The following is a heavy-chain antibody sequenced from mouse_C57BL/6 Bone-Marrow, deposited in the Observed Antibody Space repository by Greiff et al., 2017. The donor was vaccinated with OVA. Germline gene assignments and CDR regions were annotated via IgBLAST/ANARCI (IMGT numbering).Heavy chain of an antibody. CDR2: INPNNGGT. J-gene: IGHJ2*01. Sequence: EVQLQQSGPELVKPGASVKIPCKASGYTFTDYNMDWVKQSHGKSLEWIGDINPNNGGTIYNQKFKGKATLTVDKSSSTAYMELRSLTSEDTAVYYCARGGITTVVAPYFDYWGQGTTLTVSS. V-gene: IGHV1-18*01. CDR1: GYTFTDYN. D-gene: IGHD1-1*01. CDR3: ARGGITTVVAPYFDY.